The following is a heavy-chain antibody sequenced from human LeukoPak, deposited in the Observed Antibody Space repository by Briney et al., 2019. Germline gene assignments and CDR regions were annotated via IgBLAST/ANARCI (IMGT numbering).Heavy chain of an antibody. D-gene: IGHD2-15*01. CDR3: AKDLRDPIVVVVFDY. CDR1: GFTFSSYA. V-gene: IGHV3-23*01. Sequence: PGGSLRLSCAASGFTFSSYAMSWVRQAPGKGLEWVSAISGSGGSTCYADSVKGRFTISRDNSKNTLYLQMNSLRAEDTAVYYCAKDLRDPIVVVVFDYWGQGTLVTVSS. J-gene: IGHJ4*02. CDR2: ISGSGGST.